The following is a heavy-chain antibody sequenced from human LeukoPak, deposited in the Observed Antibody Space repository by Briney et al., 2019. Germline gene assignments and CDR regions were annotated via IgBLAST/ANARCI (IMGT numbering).Heavy chain of an antibody. CDR3: ARGGFTYGY. Sequence: GGSLRLSCAASGFTFSSYSMNWVRQAPGKGLEWVANIKQDGSEKYYVDSVKGRFTISRDNAKNSLYLQMNSLRVEDTAVYYCARGGFTYGYWGQGTLVTVSS. J-gene: IGHJ4*02. CDR2: IKQDGSEK. D-gene: IGHD3-10*01. V-gene: IGHV3-7*05. CDR1: GFTFSSYS.